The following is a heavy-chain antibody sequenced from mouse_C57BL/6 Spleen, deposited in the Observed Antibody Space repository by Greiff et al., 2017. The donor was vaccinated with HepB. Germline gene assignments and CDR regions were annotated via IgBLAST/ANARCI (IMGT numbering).Heavy chain of an antibody. D-gene: IGHD1-1*01. CDR1: GFTFSDYG. CDR2: ISSGSSTI. J-gene: IGHJ1*03. CDR3: ARQIYYYGSSYWYFDV. V-gene: IGHV5-17*01. Sequence: EVKLMESGGGLVKPGGSLKLSCAASGFTFSDYGMHWVRQAPEKGLEWVAYISSGSSTIYYADTVKGRFTISRDNAKNTLFLQMTSLRSEDTAMYYCARQIYYYGSSYWYFDVWGTGTTVTVSS.